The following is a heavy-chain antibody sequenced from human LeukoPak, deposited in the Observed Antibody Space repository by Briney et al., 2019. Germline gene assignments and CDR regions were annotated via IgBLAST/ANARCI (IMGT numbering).Heavy chain of an antibody. D-gene: IGHD6-19*01. CDR2: FDPEDGET. CDR3: ATRLLYSSGWYFDY. J-gene: IGHJ4*02. Sequence: GASVKVSCKVSGYTLTELSMHWVRQAPGKGLEWMGGFDPEDGETIYAQKFQGRVTMTEDTSTDTAYMELSSLRSEDTAVYYCATRLLYSSGWYFDYWSQGTLATVSS. V-gene: IGHV1-24*01. CDR1: GYTLTELS.